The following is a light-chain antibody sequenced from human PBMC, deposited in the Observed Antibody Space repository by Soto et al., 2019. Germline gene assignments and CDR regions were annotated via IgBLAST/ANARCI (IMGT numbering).Light chain of an antibody. J-gene: IGLJ2*01. CDR3: SSYAGAHTF. V-gene: IGLV2-11*01. Sequence: QSALTQPRSVSGSPGQSVTISCTGTSSDIGAYNFVSWYQQHPGKAPKLMIYDVTARPSGVPDRFSGSKSGTTASLTISGLQGEDEADYNCSSYAGAHTFFGGGTKVTVL. CDR2: DVT. CDR1: SSDIGAYNF.